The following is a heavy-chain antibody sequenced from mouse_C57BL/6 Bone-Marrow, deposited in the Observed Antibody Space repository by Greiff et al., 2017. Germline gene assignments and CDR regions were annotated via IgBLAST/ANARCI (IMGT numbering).Heavy chain of an antibody. Sequence: QVQLQQPGAELVMPGASVKLSCKASGYTFTSYWLHWVKQRPGQGLEWIGEIDPSDSYTNYNQKFKGKSTLTVDKSSSTAYRQLSSLTSEDSAVYYCARQFAYWGQGTLVTVSA. CDR2: IDPSDSYT. V-gene: IGHV1-69*01. J-gene: IGHJ3*01. CDR3: ARQFAY. CDR1: GYTFTSYW.